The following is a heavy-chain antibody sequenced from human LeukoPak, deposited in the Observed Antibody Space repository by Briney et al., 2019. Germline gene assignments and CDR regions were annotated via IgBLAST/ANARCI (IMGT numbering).Heavy chain of an antibody. D-gene: IGHD4-11*01. CDR1: GFTFSSYA. J-gene: IGHJ4*02. V-gene: IGHV3-23*01. CDR2: ISGSGGST. CDR3: AKEDYSHSVGFDY. Sequence: GGSLRLSCAASGFTFSSYAMTWVRQAPRKGLEWVSGISGSGGSTYYADSVKGRFTISRDNSENTLYLQMNSLRADDTAVYYCAKEDYSHSVGFDYWGQGTLVTVSS.